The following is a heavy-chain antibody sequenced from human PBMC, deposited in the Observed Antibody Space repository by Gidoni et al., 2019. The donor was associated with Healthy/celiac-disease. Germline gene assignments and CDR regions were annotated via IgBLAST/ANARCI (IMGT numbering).Heavy chain of an antibody. V-gene: IGHV1-69*01. CDR3: AREHHYYYDSSGYAFDI. CDR2: IIPIFGTA. Sequence: QVQLVQSGAEVKKPGSSVKVSCKASGGTFSSYDISWVRQAPGQGLEWMGGIIPIFGTANYAQKFQGRVTITADESTSTAYMELSSLRSEDTAVYYCAREHHYYYDSSGYAFDIWGQGTMVTVSS. CDR1: GGTFSSYD. D-gene: IGHD3-22*01. J-gene: IGHJ3*02.